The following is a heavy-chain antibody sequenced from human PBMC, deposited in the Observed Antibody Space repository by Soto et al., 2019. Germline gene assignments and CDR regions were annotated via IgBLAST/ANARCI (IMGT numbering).Heavy chain of an antibody. V-gene: IGHV4-31*03. Sequence: TLSLTCTVSGGSISSGGYYWAWIRQHPGKGLEWIGYIYYSGSTYCNPSLKSRVTMSVDTSKSQFSLNLGSVTAADTAVYYCARVYWNPHYFDYWGQGTLATVS. CDR3: ARVYWNPHYFDY. CDR2: IYYSGST. J-gene: IGHJ4*02. CDR1: GGSISSGGYY. D-gene: IGHD1-1*01.